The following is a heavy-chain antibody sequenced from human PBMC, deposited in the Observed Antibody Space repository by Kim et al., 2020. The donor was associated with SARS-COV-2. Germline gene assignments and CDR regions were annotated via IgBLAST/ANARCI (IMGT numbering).Heavy chain of an antibody. D-gene: IGHD2-15*01. V-gene: IGHV7-4-1*02. CDR1: GYTFTSYA. Sequence: ASVKVSCKASGYTFTSYAMNWVRQAPGQGLEWMGWININTGNPTYAQGFTGRFVFSLDTSVSTAYLQISSLKAEDTAVYYCARDVEDIVVVVADNYYYYGMDVWGQGTTVTVSS. CDR3: ARDVEDIVVVVADNYYYYGMDV. CDR2: ININTGNP. J-gene: IGHJ6*02.